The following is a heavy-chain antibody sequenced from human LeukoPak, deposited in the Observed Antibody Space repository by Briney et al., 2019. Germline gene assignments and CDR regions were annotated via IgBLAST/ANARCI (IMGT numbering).Heavy chain of an antibody. V-gene: IGHV3-7*01. Sequence: GGSLRLSCAVSGFSVSGYWMTWVRQAPGKGLEWVANIKEDGSEKNYVDSVKGRFTISRDNAENSLFLQMNSLRVEDTAVYYCAREWQGGIAAAGTRIEGDYWGQGTLVAVSS. CDR3: AREWQGGIAAAGTRIEGDY. CDR1: GFSVSGYW. D-gene: IGHD6-13*01. J-gene: IGHJ4*02. CDR2: IKEDGSEK.